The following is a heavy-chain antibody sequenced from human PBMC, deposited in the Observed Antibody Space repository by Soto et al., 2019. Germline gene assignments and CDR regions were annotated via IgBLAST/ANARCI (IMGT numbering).Heavy chain of an antibody. D-gene: IGHD3-10*02. Sequence: GGSLRLSCAASGFTFSSYAMNWVRQAPGKGLEWVSSISGSGSSVYYADSVKGRFTISRDISKKTVYLQMNSLRGEDTAVYYCARDSYVAAPGAYFDYWGHGTLVTGSS. V-gene: IGHV3-23*01. CDR3: ARDSYVAAPGAYFDY. J-gene: IGHJ4*03. CDR1: GFTFSSYA. CDR2: ISGSGSSV.